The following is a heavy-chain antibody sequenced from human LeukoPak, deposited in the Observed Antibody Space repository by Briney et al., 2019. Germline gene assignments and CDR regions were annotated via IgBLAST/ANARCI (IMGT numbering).Heavy chain of an antibody. Sequence: PSETLSLTCTVSGGSISSYYWSWIRQPPGKGLEWIGYIYYSGSTNYNPSLKSRVTISVDTSKNQFSLRLSSVTAADTAVYYCASKGSYFRAFDIWGQGTMVTVSS. D-gene: IGHD1-26*01. CDR3: ASKGSYFRAFDI. CDR2: IYYSGST. V-gene: IGHV4-59*01. CDR1: GGSISSYY. J-gene: IGHJ3*02.